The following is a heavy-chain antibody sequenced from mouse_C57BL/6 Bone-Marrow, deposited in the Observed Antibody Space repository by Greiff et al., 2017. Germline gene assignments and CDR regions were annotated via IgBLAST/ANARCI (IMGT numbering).Heavy chain of an antibody. D-gene: IGHD1-1*01. CDR2: IYPRDGST. J-gene: IGHJ1*03. CDR3: ARFEFDSSSGDWYFDV. V-gene: IGHV1-85*01. Sequence: VKLMESGPELVKPGASVKLSCKASGYTFTSYDINWVKQRPGQGLEWIGCIYPRDGSTKDNEKFKGKATLTVATSSSTAYMEIHSLTSEDSAVYFCARFEFDSSSGDWYFDVGGTGTTVTVSA. CDR1: GYTFTSYD.